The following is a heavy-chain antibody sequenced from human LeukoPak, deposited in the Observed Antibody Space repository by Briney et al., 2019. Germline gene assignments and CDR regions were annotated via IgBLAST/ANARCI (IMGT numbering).Heavy chain of an antibody. CDR3: AKATLATTYFDS. CDR1: GFTFSTYA. Sequence: GGSLRLSCAASGFTFSTYARSWVRQAPGMGLEWVSAISGRGDTIFYADSVKGRFTVSRDNSKNTLYLQVNSLRAEDTAVYYCAKATLATTYFDSWGQGTLVTVSS. J-gene: IGHJ4*02. V-gene: IGHV3-23*01. CDR2: ISGRGDTI. D-gene: IGHD5-24*01.